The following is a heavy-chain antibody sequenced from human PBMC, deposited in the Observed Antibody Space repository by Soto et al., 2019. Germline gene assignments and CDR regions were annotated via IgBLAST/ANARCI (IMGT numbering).Heavy chain of an antibody. Sequence: GGSLRLSCAASGFTFSSYAMQWVGQAPSKGLEWVAVISYDGSNKYYADSVKGRFTISRDNSKNTLYLQMNSLRAEDRAVYYCAKEGCPSCCDPCRHGT. CDR2: ISYDGSNK. CDR3: AKEGCPSCCDP. D-gene: IGHD2-15*01. J-gene: IGHJ5*02. CDR1: GFTFSSYA. V-gene: IGHV3-30*18.